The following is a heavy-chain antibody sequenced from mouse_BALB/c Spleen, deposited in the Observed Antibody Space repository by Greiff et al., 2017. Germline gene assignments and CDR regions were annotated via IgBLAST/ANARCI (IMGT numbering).Heavy chain of an antibody. Sequence: EVQRVESGGGLVQPGGSMKLSCVASGFTFSNYWMNWVRQSPEKGLEWVAEIRLKSNNYATHYAESVKGRFTISRDDSKSSVYLQMNNLRAEDTGIYYCTRYGNYFDYWGQGTTLTVSA. J-gene: IGHJ2*01. CDR3: TRYGNYFDY. D-gene: IGHD2-1*01. V-gene: IGHV6-6*02. CDR1: GFTFSNYW. CDR2: IRLKSNNYAT.